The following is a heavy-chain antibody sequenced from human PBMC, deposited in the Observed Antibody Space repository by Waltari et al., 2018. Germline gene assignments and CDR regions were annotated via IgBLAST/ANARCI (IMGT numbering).Heavy chain of an antibody. Sequence: EEQLVESGGGLVQPGDSLRLSCAASGFTYSNHWMHWVRQAPGKGLVWGSRINGDGSTSNYADSVKGRFTSSRDNTKKTLYLQMKRLRVEDTAVYYCARLAPKTYRSPVPGRDYYYGLDVWGQGTTVTVSS. V-gene: IGHV3-74*01. J-gene: IGHJ6*02. CDR3: ARLAPKTYRSPVPGRDYYYGLDV. CDR1: GFTYSNHW. D-gene: IGHD6-13*01. CDR2: INGDGSTS.